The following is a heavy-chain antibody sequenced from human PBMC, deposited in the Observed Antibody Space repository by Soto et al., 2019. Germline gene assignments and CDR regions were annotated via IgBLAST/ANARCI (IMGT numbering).Heavy chain of an antibody. D-gene: IGHD1-26*01. CDR2: ISAYNGNT. V-gene: IGHV1-18*01. Sequence: QVQLVQSGAEVKKPGASVKVSCKASGYTFTSYGISWVRQAPGQGLEWMGWISAYNGNTNYAQKLQGRVSMTTDTSTSTPYMELRSLGPDDTAVYYCARMGGSYLPFYYYGMDVWGQGTTVTVSS. CDR3: ARMGGSYLPFYYYGMDV. J-gene: IGHJ6*02. CDR1: GYTFTSYG.